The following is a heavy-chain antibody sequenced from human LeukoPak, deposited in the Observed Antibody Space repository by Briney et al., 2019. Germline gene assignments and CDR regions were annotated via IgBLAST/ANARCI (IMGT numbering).Heavy chain of an antibody. J-gene: IGHJ4*02. CDR2: INHSGST. D-gene: IGHD3-22*01. CDR3: ARFVPPSHSSGYYRRGVVDY. V-gene: IGHV4-34*01. Sequence: KPSETLSLTCAVYGGSFSGYYWSWIRQPPGKGLEWLGEINHSGSTNYNPSLKSRVTISVDTSKNQFSLKLSSVTAADTAVYYCARFVPPSHSSGYYRRGVVDYWGQGTLVTVSS. CDR1: GGSFSGYY.